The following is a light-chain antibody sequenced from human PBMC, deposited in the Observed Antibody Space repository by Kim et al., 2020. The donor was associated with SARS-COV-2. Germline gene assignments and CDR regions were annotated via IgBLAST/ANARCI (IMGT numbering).Light chain of an antibody. V-gene: IGKV1-5*03. CDR1: QSISNW. J-gene: IGKJ1*01. CDR3: QQYNTYWT. Sequence: SAFVGDSDTLGCRGSQSISNWLAWDQQKPGKAPKLLIYKASSLESGVPSRFSGSGSGTEFTLTISSLQPDDFATYYCQQYNTYWTFAQGTKVDIK. CDR2: KAS.